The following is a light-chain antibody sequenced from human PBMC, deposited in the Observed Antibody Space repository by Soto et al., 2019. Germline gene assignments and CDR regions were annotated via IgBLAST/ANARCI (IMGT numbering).Light chain of an antibody. CDR3: QQYNSYSWT. CDR1: QSISSW. V-gene: IGKV1-5*01. J-gene: IGKJ1*01. CDR2: DAS. Sequence: DIQMTQSPSTLSASVGDRVTITCRASQSISSWLAWYQQKPGKAPKLLIYDASSLESGVPSRFSGSGSGTEFTLISSSLQPDDFATYYSQQYNSYSWTFGQGTKVEIK.